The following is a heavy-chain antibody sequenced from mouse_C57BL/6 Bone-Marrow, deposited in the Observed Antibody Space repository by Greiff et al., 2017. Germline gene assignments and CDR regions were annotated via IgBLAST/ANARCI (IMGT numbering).Heavy chain of an antibody. CDR1: GYTFTSYW. D-gene: IGHD6-2*01. CDR2: IDPSDSET. Sequence: QVQLKQPGAELVRPGSSVKLSCKASGYTFTSYWMHWVKQRPIQGLEWIGNIDPSDSETHYNQKFKDKATLTVDKSSSTAYMELSSLTSEDSAVYYGAREESYYFDYWGQGTTLTVSS. V-gene: IGHV1-52*01. CDR3: AREESYYFDY. J-gene: IGHJ2*01.